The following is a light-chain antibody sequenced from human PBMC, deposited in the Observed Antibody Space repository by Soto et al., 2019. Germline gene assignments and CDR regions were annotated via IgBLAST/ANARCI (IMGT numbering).Light chain of an antibody. Sequence: EIVLTQSPATLSLSPGERATLSCRASQSVSSYLAWYQQKPGQAPRLLIYDASNRATGIPARFSGSGSGTDFTLTISSLEPEDFAVXYCQQRSNWPLFTFGPGTKVDIK. CDR2: DAS. CDR3: QQRSNWPLFT. CDR1: QSVSSY. J-gene: IGKJ3*01. V-gene: IGKV3-11*01.